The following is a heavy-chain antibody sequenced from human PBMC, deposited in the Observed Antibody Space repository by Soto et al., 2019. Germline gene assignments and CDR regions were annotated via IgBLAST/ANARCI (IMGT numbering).Heavy chain of an antibody. V-gene: IGHV3-23*01. Sequence: GGSLRLSCAASGFTFSSYAMSWVRQAPGKGLEWVSAISGSGGSTYYADSVKGRFTISRDNSKNTLYLQMNSLRAEDTAVYYCAKDSLFQLDYGDPPNYFDYWGQGTLVTVSS. CDR1: GFTFSSYA. CDR2: ISGSGGST. D-gene: IGHD4-17*01. J-gene: IGHJ4*02. CDR3: AKDSLFQLDYGDPPNYFDY.